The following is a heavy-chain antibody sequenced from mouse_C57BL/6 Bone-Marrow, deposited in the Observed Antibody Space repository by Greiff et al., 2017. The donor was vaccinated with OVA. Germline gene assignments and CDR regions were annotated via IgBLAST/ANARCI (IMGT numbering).Heavy chain of an antibody. D-gene: IGHD1-1*01. CDR2: LFPGSGST. CDR1: GYTFTSHW. J-gene: IGHJ1*03. CDR3: ARTPFITTVVADWYFDV. V-gene: IGHV1-56*01. Sequence: QVQLQQSGPELVRPGASVKISCKAPGYTFTSHWMQWVRQRPGQGLEGIGELFPGSGSTYYNEQFKGTATLTVDTSYSTAYRQLSSLTSEDSAVYFCARTPFITTVVADWYFDVWGTGTTVTVSS.